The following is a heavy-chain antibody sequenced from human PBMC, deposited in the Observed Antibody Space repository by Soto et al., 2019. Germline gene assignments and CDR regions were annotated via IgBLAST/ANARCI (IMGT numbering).Heavy chain of an antibody. Sequence: QVQLVESGGGVVQPGRSLRLSCAASGFTFSSYGMHWVRQAPGKGLEWVAVISYDGSNKYYADSVKGRFTISRDNSKNTLDLQMNSLRAEDTAVYYCGKARSGWYHDYWGQGTLVTVSS. CDR3: GKARSGWYHDY. CDR1: GFTFSSYG. D-gene: IGHD6-19*01. V-gene: IGHV3-30*18. J-gene: IGHJ4*02. CDR2: ISYDGSNK.